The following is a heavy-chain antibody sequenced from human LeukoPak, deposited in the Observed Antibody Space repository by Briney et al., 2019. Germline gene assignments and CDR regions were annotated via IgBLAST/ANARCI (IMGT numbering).Heavy chain of an antibody. V-gene: IGHV4-39*01. CDR1: GGSISSSSYY. D-gene: IGHD3-10*01. CDR2: IYYSGST. J-gene: IGHJ4*02. CDR3: AALYITMVRGVPKRFDY. Sequence: SETLSLTCTVSGGSISSSSYYWGWIRQPPGKGLEWIGSIYYSGSTYYNPSLKSRVTISVDTSKNQFSLKLSSVTAADTAVYYCAALYITMVRGVPKRFDYRGQGTLVTVSS.